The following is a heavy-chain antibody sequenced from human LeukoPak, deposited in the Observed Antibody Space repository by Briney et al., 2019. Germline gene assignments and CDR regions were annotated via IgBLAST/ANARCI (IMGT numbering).Heavy chain of an antibody. D-gene: IGHD3-22*01. CDR2: IILIFGTA. CDR1: GGTFSSYA. J-gene: IGHJ6*02. V-gene: IGHV1-69*13. CDR3: ARRDDSSGYSEVGYYGMDV. Sequence: SVKVSCKASGGTFSSYAISWVRQAPGQGLEWMGGIILIFGTANYAQKFQGRVTITADESTSTAYMELSSLRSEDTAVYYCARRDDSSGYSEVGYYGMDVWGQGTTVTVSS.